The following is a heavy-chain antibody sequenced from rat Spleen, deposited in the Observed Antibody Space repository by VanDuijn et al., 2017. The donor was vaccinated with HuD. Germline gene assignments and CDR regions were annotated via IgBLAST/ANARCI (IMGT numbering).Heavy chain of an antibody. CDR1: GFSLTSYH. D-gene: IGHD1-11*01. J-gene: IGHJ2*01. V-gene: IGHV2-43*01. CDR2: VWTGGST. CDR3: ARQNYGGYSYFDY. Sequence: QVQLKESGPGLVQPSQTLSLTCTVSGFSLTSYHVSWVRQPPGKGLEWMGVVWTGGSTAYNSSFKSRLSISRDTSKSQVFLKMNSLQTDDTAKYFCARQNYGGYSYFDYWGQGVMVTVSS.